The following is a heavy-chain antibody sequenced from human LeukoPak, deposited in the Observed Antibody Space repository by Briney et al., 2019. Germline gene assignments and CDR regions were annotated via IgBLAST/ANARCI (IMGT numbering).Heavy chain of an antibody. V-gene: IGHV3-30*02. CDR1: GFTFTSCGMQFSSYG. Sequence: PGGSLRLSCAASGFTFTSCGMQFSSYGMHWVRQAPGKGLEWVAFIRSDGRNKYYADSVKGRFTISRDNTKNTLSLQMNSLRAEDTAVYYCAKLKINYYYYMDVWGKGTTVIVSS. CDR2: IRSDGRNK. J-gene: IGHJ6*03. D-gene: IGHD3-16*01. CDR3: AKLKINYYYYMDV.